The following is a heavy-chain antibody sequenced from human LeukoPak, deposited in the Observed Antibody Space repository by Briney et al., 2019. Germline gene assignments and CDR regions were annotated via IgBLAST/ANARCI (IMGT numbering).Heavy chain of an antibody. J-gene: IGHJ4*02. CDR2: ISSSGSTR. CDR3: ARASITMARGELVFYFDY. CDR1: GFIFNNAW. D-gene: IGHD3-10*01. V-gene: IGHV3-48*03. Sequence: GGSLRLSCAASGFIFNNAWMSWVRQAPGKGLEWVSYISSSGSTRYYADSVKGRFTISRDNAKNSLYLQINSLRAEDTAVYYCARASITMARGELVFYFDYWGQGTLVTVSS.